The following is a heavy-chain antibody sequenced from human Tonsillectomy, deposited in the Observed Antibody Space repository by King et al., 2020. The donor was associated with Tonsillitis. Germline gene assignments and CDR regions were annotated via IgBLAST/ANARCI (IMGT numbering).Heavy chain of an antibody. CDR3: AKDKGEGRVIVVNTSFDY. CDR2: ISCSGGTT. CDR1: GFTLSTYA. Sequence: VQLVESGGGLVQPGGSLRLSCAASGFTLSTYAMSWVRQAPGKGLEWVSGISCSGGTTYYADSVKGRFTISRDNSKNTLYLQMNSLRAEDTAVYYCAKDKGEGRVIVVNTSFDYWGQGTLVSVSS. J-gene: IGHJ4*02. D-gene: IGHD3-22*01. V-gene: IGHV3-23*04.